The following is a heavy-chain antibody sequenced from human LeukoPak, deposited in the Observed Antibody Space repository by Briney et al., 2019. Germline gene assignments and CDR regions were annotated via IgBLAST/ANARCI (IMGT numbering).Heavy chain of an antibody. J-gene: IGHJ5*02. CDR1: GFTFSNYA. Sequence: GGSLRLSCAASGFTFSNYAMNWVRQAPGKGLEWVSGISGSDGRTYYADSVKGRFTIPRDNSKNTLYLQMNSLRVEDTAVYYCAKDLQIWFGELFSWGQGTLVSVSS. CDR3: AKDLQIWFGELFS. CDR2: ISGSDGRT. V-gene: IGHV3-23*01. D-gene: IGHD3-10*01.